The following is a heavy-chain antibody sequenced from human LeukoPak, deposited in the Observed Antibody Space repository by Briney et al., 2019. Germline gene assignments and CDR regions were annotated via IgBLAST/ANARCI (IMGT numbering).Heavy chain of an antibody. V-gene: IGHV1-18*01. Sequence: ASVKVSCKTSGYTFITSGITWVRQAPGHGLKWMGWISPFNGKTRFAEEFQDRLTLTTDTPTRTAYMVLRSLRSDDTAVYYCVRDRDATPDDVRDYWGQGSLVTVSS. CDR2: ISPFNGKT. D-gene: IGHD2-21*02. CDR3: VRDRDATPDDVRDY. CDR1: GYTFITSG. J-gene: IGHJ4*02.